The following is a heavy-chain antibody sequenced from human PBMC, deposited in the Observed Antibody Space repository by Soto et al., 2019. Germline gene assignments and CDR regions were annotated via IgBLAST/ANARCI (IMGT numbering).Heavy chain of an antibody. CDR2: INHSGST. CDR3: ARTSRFDC. CDR1: CGSFSSYY. J-gene: IGHJ4*02. V-gene: IGHV4-34*01. D-gene: IGHD6-6*01. Sequence: QVQLQQWCAGLLKPSETLSLTCAVYCGSFSSYYWSWIRQPPGKGLEWIGEINHSGSTNYNPSLKSRVTMSVDTSKNQFSLKLSSVTAADTAVYCCARTSRFDCWGQGTLVTVSS.